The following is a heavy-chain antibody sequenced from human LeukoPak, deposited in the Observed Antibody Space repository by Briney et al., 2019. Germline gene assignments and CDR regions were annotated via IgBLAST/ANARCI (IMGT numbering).Heavy chain of an antibody. D-gene: IGHD3-22*01. Sequence: PGGSLRLSCAASGFTFNNYTMSWVRQAPGKGLEWASTISRSGGSTYYADSVKGRFTISRDNSKNTLYLQMNSLRAEDTAVYYCARERWDYYDSSGYYYVSYYYYGMDVWGQGTTVTVSS. J-gene: IGHJ6*02. CDR2: ISRSGGST. CDR1: GFTFNNYT. CDR3: ARERWDYYDSSGYYYVSYYYYGMDV. V-gene: IGHV3-23*01.